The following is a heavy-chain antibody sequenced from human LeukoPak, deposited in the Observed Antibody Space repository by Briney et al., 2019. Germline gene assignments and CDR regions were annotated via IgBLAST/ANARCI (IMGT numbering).Heavy chain of an antibody. J-gene: IGHJ6*03. Sequence: SETLSLTCAVSGGSISSRPYYWGWVRQPPGEGLEWIGTISYSGTTYYSPSLKSRVTISLDTSKNQFSLKLSSVTAADTAIYYCARDFSSSSTVYYYYYMDVWGKGTTVTVSS. CDR3: ARDFSSSSTVYYYYYMDV. D-gene: IGHD6-6*01. CDR2: ISYSGTT. CDR1: GGSISSRPYY. V-gene: IGHV4-39*07.